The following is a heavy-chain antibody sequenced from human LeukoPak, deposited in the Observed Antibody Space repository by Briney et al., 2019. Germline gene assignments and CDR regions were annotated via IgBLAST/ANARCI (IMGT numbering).Heavy chain of an antibody. Sequence: GGSLRLSCAASGFIFEDYTMHCVRQAPGKTLEWVSLISWDGTTYYTDSLKGRFTISRDNSKNSLYLQMDTLRSEDTAFYYCVKDLSYESSGSGFDQWGQGTLVTVSS. J-gene: IGHJ4*02. D-gene: IGHD3-22*01. V-gene: IGHV3-43*01. CDR1: GFIFEDYT. CDR2: ISWDGTT. CDR3: VKDLSYESSGSGFDQ.